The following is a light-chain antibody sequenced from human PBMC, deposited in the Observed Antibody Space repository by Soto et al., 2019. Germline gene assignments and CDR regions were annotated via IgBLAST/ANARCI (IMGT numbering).Light chain of an antibody. J-gene: IGLJ1*01. Sequence: QSALTQPRSVSGSPGQSVTISCTGTSSDVGAYNYVSWYQQHPGKAPKFMIYDVSKRPSGVPDRFSGSKSGNTASLTISGLQAEDEADYYCSSYTSSSTLYVFGTGTKV. CDR3: SSYTSSSTLYV. CDR2: DVS. CDR1: SSDVGAYNY. V-gene: IGLV2-11*01.